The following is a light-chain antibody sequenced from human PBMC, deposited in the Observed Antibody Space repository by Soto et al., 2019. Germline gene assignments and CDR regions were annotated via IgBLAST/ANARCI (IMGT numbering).Light chain of an antibody. CDR1: QSVSSY. CDR2: DAS. Sequence: EIVLTQSPATLSLSPGERATLSCRASQSVSSYLAWYQQKPGQAPRLLIYDASNRATGITARFSGSESGTDFTLNISSLEPEDFAVYYCQQRSNWPPYTFGQGTKLEIK. J-gene: IGKJ2*01. V-gene: IGKV3-11*01. CDR3: QQRSNWPPYT.